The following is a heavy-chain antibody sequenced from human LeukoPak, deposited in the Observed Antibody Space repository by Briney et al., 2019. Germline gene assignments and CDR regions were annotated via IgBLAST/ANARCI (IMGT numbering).Heavy chain of an antibody. CDR1: GFTFSSYP. J-gene: IGHJ4*02. CDR3: ARDSSSGYSFDS. V-gene: IGHV3-64*02. D-gene: IGHD6-19*01. CDR2: ILGNGHAS. Sequence: GGSLRLSCVASGFTFSSYPMHWVRQAPDKGLEYLSAILGNGHASFYADSVKGRFTISRGNSKNTLYLQMGNLRADDMAVYYCARDSSSGYSFDSWGQGTLVTVSS.